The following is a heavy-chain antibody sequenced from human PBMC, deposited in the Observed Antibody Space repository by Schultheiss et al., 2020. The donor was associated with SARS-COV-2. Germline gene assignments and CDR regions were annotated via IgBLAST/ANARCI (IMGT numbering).Heavy chain of an antibody. CDR1: GGSISSSSYY. V-gene: IGHV4-31*03. Sequence: SQTLSLTCTVSGGSISSSSYYWGWIRQHPGKGLEWIGYIYYSGSTYYNPSLKSRVTISVDTSKNQFSLKLSSVTAADTAVYYCARDRVAARQKGGGDGWFDPWGQGTLVTVSS. D-gene: IGHD6-6*01. CDR3: ARDRVAARQKGGGDGWFDP. CDR2: IYYSGST. J-gene: IGHJ5*02.